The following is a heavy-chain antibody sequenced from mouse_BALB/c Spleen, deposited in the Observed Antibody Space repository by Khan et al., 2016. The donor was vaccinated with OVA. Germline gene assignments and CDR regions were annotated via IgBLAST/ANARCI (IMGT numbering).Heavy chain of an antibody. Sequence: EVQLVESGPGLVKPSQSLSLTCTVTGYSITSGYGWNWIRQFPGNKLEWIGYISTSGSTNYNPSSKSRFSITRNTAKNQFFLQLNSVTTEYSATYYCARTARIKYWGQGTTLTVSS. CDR3: ARTARIKY. J-gene: IGHJ2*01. CDR1: GYSITSGYG. D-gene: IGHD1-2*01. V-gene: IGHV3-2*02. CDR2: ISTSGST.